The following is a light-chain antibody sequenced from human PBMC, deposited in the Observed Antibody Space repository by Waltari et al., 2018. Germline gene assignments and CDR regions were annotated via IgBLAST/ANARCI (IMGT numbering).Light chain of an antibody. CDR2: KDP. V-gene: IGLV3-27*01. CDR3: HAAADNNWF. J-gene: IGLJ2*01. CDR1: NLASKS. Sequence: YVLTPPPSVSVAPRKTATLTRGGENLASKSVNWYQQKPGQAPTLILYKDPERPSGIPVRFSGSSSGSTVTLTIRGALLEDEADYHCHAAADNNWFFGGGTKLTVL.